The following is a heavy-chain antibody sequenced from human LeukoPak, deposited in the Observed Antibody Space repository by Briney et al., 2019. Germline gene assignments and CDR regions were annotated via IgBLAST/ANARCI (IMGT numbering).Heavy chain of an antibody. D-gene: IGHD3-10*01. CDR3: ARGDFYGSGSFYGIFDY. CDR1: GFTFSNYA. CDR2: ISPSGGST. Sequence: GGSLRLSCAASGFTFSNYAMSWVRQAPGKGLEWVATISPSGGSTYYADAVKGRFTISRDNPKNTAFLHMDSVSAEDTALYYCARGDFYGSGSFYGIFDYWGQGTLVAVSS. V-gene: IGHV3-23*01. J-gene: IGHJ4*02.